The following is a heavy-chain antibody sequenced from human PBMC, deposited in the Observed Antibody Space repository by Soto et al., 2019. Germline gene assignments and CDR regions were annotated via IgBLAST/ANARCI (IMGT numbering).Heavy chain of an antibody. CDR3: AREENCRGGTCYSEYFHH. CDR2: VNPSGGSA. Sequence: QVQLVQSGAEVKKPGASVKVSCKTSGYIFTAYSMHWVRQDPGQGLEWMGVVNPSGGSAHYAQSFEGRVTLTRDTSTSTFYMDLSSLRSEDTAVYYCAREENCRGGTCYSEYFHHWGQGTLVTDSS. CDR1: GYIFTAYS. D-gene: IGHD2-15*01. J-gene: IGHJ1*01. V-gene: IGHV1-46*01.